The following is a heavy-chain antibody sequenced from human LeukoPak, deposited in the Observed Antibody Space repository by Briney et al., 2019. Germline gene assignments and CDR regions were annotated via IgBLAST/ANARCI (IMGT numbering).Heavy chain of an antibody. D-gene: IGHD6-6*01. Sequence: PGGSLRLSCAASGFTFSTYALNWVRQAPGKGLEWVSTISGSGDSTYYADSVKGRFTISRDNSKNTLYLQMNSLRAEDTAVYYCAKSHNQYSSSSGSDYWGQGTLVTVSS. CDR1: GFTFSTYA. CDR2: ISGSGDST. V-gene: IGHV3-23*01. CDR3: AKSHNQYSSSSGSDY. J-gene: IGHJ4*02.